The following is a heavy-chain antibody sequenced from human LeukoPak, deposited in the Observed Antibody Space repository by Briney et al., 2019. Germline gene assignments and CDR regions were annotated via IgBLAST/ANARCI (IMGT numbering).Heavy chain of an antibody. Sequence: ASVKVSCKASGYTFTSYGISWVRQAPGQGLEWMGWISAYNGNTNYAQKLQGRVTMTTDTSTSTAYMELRSLSSDDTAVCYCARLRRGYSYGTFDYWGQGTLVTVSS. V-gene: IGHV1-18*01. CDR3: ARLRRGYSYGTFDY. D-gene: IGHD5-18*01. CDR2: ISAYNGNT. J-gene: IGHJ4*02. CDR1: GYTFTSYG.